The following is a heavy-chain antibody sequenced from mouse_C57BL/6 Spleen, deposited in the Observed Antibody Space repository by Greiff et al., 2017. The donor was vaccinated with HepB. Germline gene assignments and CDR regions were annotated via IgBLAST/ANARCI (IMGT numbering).Heavy chain of an antibody. CDR3: ARDARGEFDY. CDR1: GFTFSDFY. Sequence: EVQVVESGGGLVQSGRSLRLSCATSGFTFSDFYMEWVRQAPGKGLEWIAASRNKANDYTTEYSASVKGRFIVSRDTSQSILYLQMNALRAEDTAIYYCARDARGEFDYWGQGTTLTVSS. CDR2: SRNKANDYTT. V-gene: IGHV7-1*01. J-gene: IGHJ2*01.